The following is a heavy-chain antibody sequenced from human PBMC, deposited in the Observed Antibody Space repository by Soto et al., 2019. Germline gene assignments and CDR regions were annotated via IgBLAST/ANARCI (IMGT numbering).Heavy chain of an antibody. D-gene: IGHD1-1*01. CDR2: VYSSGTT. CDR1: GGSINSYW. Sequence: PSETLSLTCSVSGGSINSYWWSWIRQPAGKGLEWIGRVYSSGTTDYNPSLKSRLSMSVDTSKNQFSLTMKSVTAADTGVYYCASHPLNWSDADSWGQGVLVTVSS. CDR3: ASHPLNWSDADS. V-gene: IGHV4-4*07. J-gene: IGHJ4*02.